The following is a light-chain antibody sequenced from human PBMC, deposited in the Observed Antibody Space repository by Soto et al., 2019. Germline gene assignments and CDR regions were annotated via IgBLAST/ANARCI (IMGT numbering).Light chain of an antibody. CDR1: QSVSSYY. V-gene: IGKV3-20*01. CDR2: AAS. J-gene: IGKJ1*01. Sequence: EIVLTQSPGTLSLSPGERATLSCRASQSVSSYYLAWYQQKPGQAPRLLIYAASSRATGIPDRFSGGGSGTDFTLTISRVEPEDFAVYYCQQCGSSPWTFGQGTKVDIK. CDR3: QQCGSSPWT.